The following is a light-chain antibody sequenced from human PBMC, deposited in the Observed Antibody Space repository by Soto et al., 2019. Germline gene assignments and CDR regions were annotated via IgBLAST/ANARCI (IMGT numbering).Light chain of an antibody. CDR1: TSNVGGNT. V-gene: IGLV1-44*01. CDR3: AAWDDSLKGVL. J-gene: IGLJ2*01. CDR2: ADN. Sequence: QSVLTQPPSASGTPGQRVTISCSGSTSNVGGNTVNWYQQLPGRAPKLLIFADNERPSGVPDRISGSKSGTSASLAISGLQSEDEADYYCAAWDDSLKGVLFGGGTKLTVL.